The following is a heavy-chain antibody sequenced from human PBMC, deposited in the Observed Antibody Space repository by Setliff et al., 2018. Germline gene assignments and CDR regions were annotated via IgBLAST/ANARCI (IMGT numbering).Heavy chain of an antibody. Sequence: SETLSLTCTVSGDSIRRGDYWSWIRQHPGKGLEWIGYIHHSGETFYNPSLRSRVIISVDTSKNQFSLKVTSLIAADTAVYYCARARDGIDFDYFGYWGRGTPVTVSS. CDR2: IHHSGET. V-gene: IGHV4-31*03. CDR3: ARARDGIDFDYFGY. J-gene: IGHJ4*02. CDR1: GDSIRRGDY.